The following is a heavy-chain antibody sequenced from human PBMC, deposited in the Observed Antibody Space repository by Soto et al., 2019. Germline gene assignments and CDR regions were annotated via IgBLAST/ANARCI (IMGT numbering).Heavy chain of an antibody. Sequence: ASVKVYCKASGYTFISYGSSWVRQAPGQGLEWMGWISAYNGNTNYAQKLQGRVTMTTDTSTSTAYMELRSLRSDDTAVYYCAREVGTISYYYYGLDVWGQGTTVTVSS. CDR3: AREVGTISYYYYGLDV. CDR1: GYTFISYG. V-gene: IGHV1-18*01. D-gene: IGHD5-12*01. CDR2: ISAYNGNT. J-gene: IGHJ6*02.